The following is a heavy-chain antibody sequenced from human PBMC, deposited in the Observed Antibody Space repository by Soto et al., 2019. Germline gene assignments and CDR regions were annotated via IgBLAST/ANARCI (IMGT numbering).Heavy chain of an antibody. CDR3: ARGDAAGTFGNDY. D-gene: IGHD6-13*01. Sequence: SETLSLTCTVSGGSISSGGHYWSWIRQHPGKGLEWIGYIYYSGSTYYNPSLKSRVTISVDTSKNQSSLKLSSVTAADTAVYYCARGDAAGTFGNDYWGQGTLVTVSS. J-gene: IGHJ4*02. V-gene: IGHV4-31*03. CDR1: GGSISSGGHY. CDR2: IYYSGST.